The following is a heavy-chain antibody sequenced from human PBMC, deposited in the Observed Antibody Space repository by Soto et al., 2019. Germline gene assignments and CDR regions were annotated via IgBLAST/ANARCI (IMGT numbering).Heavy chain of an antibody. CDR2: ISSSSSTI. Sequence: GGSLRLSCAASGFTFSSYSMNWVRQAPGKGLEWVSYISSSSSTIYYADSVKGRFTISRDNAKNSLYLQMNSLRDEDTAVYYCARDYDSSGSDAFDIWGQGTMVTVSS. CDR1: GFTFSSYS. J-gene: IGHJ3*02. D-gene: IGHD3-22*01. V-gene: IGHV3-48*02. CDR3: ARDYDSSGSDAFDI.